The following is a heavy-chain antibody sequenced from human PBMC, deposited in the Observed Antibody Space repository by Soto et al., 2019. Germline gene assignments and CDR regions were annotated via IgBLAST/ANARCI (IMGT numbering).Heavy chain of an antibody. CDR2: INPSDGTA. CDR1: GYTFTSYY. CDR3: ASGPRKQGLPYYYYYKDV. V-gene: IGHV1-46*01. D-gene: IGHD5-18*01. J-gene: IGHJ6*03. Sequence: ASVKVSCKASGYTFTSYYMHWVRQAPGQGLEWTGIINPSDGTATYAQRFQGRLTMTRDTSTSTVYIELSSLRSEDTAVYYCASGPRKQGLPYYYYYKDVWGKGIRVTVSS.